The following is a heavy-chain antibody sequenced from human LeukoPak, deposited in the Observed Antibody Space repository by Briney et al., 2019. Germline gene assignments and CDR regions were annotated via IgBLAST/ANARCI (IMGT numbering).Heavy chain of an antibody. V-gene: IGHV3-11*04. J-gene: IGHJ4*02. D-gene: IGHD2-15*01. CDR3: ARDEKDSGAYHLGHYFDY. CDR2: ISSSGRSI. Sequence: GSLRLSCAASGFTFSDYYMTWIRQAPGKGLEWISYISSSGRSINYADSVKGRFTISRDNAKNSLHLQMNSLRAEDTAIYYCARDEKDSGAYHLGHYFDYWGQGTPVTVSS. CDR1: GFTFSDYY.